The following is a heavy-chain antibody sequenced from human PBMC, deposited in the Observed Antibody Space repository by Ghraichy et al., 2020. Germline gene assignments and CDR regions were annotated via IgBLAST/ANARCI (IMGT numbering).Heavy chain of an antibody. Sequence: ESLNISCTVSGGSISSYYWTWIRQPPGKGLEWIGYSYYSGSTNYNPSLKSRVTISVDTSKNQFSLKLSSVTAADTAVYYCARLGGDILTGYYFDYWGQGTLVTVSS. D-gene: IGHD3-9*01. CDR2: SYYSGST. V-gene: IGHV4-59*01. CDR1: GGSISSYY. CDR3: ARLGGDILTGYYFDY. J-gene: IGHJ4*02.